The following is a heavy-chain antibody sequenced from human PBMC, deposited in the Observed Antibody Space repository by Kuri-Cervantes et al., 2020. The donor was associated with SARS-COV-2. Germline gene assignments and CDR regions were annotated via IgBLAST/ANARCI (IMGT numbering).Heavy chain of an antibody. D-gene: IGHD3-22*01. CDR1: GYTFTSYA. Sequence: ASVKVSCKASGYTFTSYAMNWVRQAPGQGLEWMGWISAYNGNTKYSQKFQGRVTITRDTSASTAYMELRSLRSDDTAVYYCARAISYYYDSSGYYPMGGFDYWGQGTLVTVSS. CDR2: ISAYNGNT. J-gene: IGHJ4*02. V-gene: IGHV1-3*01. CDR3: ARAISYYYDSSGYYPMGGFDY.